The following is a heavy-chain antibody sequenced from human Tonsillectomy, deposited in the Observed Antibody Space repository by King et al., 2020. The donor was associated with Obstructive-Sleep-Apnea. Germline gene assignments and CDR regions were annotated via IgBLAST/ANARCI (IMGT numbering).Heavy chain of an antibody. CDR1: GGSITSGAYY. Sequence: QLQESGPGLVKPSQTLSLTCTVSGGSITSGAYYWNWIRHRPGKGLEWIGYFYYSGTTYSNPSLKSRVMISVDTSKNHFSLKLTSVTAADTAVYFCARGPALLGCGAFDIWGQGRMVSLSS. CDR3: ARGPALLGCGAFDI. CDR2: FYYSGTT. D-gene: IGHD1-26*01. J-gene: IGHJ3*02. V-gene: IGHV4-31*03.